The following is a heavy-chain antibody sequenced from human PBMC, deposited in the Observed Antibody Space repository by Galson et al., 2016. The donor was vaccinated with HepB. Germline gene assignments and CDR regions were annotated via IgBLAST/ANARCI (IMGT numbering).Heavy chain of an antibody. Sequence: CAISGDSVSSDSAGWHWIRQSPERGLEWLGRTYYRSQWYYHYAESVKGRITTYPDQSRNHFSLRLTSVTPEDTAVYYCARDPPGNSFFDYWSQGTLVTVSS. CDR3: ARDPPGNSFFDY. V-gene: IGHV6-1*01. D-gene: IGHD4-23*01. J-gene: IGHJ4*02. CDR1: GDSVSSDSAG. CDR2: TYYRSQWYY.